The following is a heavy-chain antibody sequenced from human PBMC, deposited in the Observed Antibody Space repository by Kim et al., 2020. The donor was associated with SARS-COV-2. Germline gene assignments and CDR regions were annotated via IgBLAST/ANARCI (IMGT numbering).Heavy chain of an antibody. CDR1: GGYVSTYY. CDR2: MYHRGGT. V-gene: IGHV4-59*02. CDR3: ARGWNYNSSPFDY. J-gene: IGHJ4*02. Sequence: SETLSLTCSVSGGYVSTYYWSWIRQPPGKGLEWIAYMYHRGGTNSNPSLKSRVTISLDTAKNQVSLKLSSVTAADTAVYYCARGWNYNSSPFDYWGQGILVTVSS. D-gene: IGHD6-13*01.